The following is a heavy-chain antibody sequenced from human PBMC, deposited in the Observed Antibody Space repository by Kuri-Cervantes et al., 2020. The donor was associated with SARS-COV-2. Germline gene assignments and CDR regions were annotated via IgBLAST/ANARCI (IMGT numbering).Heavy chain of an antibody. CDR2: INHGGST. CDR3: ARAIRARGWYFDL. D-gene: IGHD3-10*01. J-gene: IGHJ2*01. Sequence: GSLRLPCVVQGGSLSGYSWSWTRQPPGRGLGWIGVINHGGSTNYNPSLKSRVTISVETSKNQFSLKLSSVTAADTAVYYCARAIRARGWYFDLWGRGTMVTVSS. CDR1: GGSLSGYS. V-gene: IGHV4-34*01.